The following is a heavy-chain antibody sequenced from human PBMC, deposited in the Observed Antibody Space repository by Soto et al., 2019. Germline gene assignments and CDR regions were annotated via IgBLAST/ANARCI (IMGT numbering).Heavy chain of an antibody. CDR1: GFTFSSYG. V-gene: IGHV3-30*03. J-gene: IGHJ4*02. Sequence: GGSLRLSCAASGFTFSSYGMHWVRQAPGKGLEWVAVISYDGSNKYYADSVKGQVTISVDKSISRAYLQWSSLKASDSAMYFRARIGSSYNPFDYWGRGTLVTVSS. D-gene: IGHD2-15*01. CDR2: ISYDGSNK. CDR3: ARIGSSYNPFDY.